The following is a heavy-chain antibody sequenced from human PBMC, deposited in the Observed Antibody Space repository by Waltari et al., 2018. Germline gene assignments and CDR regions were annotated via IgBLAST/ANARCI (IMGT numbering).Heavy chain of an antibody. J-gene: IGHJ6*02. D-gene: IGHD6-13*01. CDR2: FDPEDGET. CDR3: ATDLIAAAGYYYYYGMDV. V-gene: IGHV1-24*01. CDR1: GSTLTELS. Sequence: QVQLVQSGAEVKTPGASVKVSCKVSGSTLTELSMHWVRQPPGTGLEWMGGFDPEDGETIYAQKFQGRVTMTEDTSTDTAYMELSSLRSEDTAVYYCATDLIAAAGYYYYYGMDVWGQGTTVTVSS.